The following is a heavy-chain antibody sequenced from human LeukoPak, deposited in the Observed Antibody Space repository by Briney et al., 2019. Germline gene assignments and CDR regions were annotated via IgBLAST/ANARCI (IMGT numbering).Heavy chain of an antibody. V-gene: IGHV3-11*03. Sequence: SLRLSCAASGFTFSDYYMSWIRQAPGKGLEWVSYIISSSSYTNCAHSVKGRFTISTDKAKNSLYRQMNSVGAEDTAVYYCASGRWVQLPIRWGQGTLVTVSS. D-gene: IGHD5-18*01. CDR3: ASGRWVQLPIR. CDR2: IISSSSYT. J-gene: IGHJ4*02. CDR1: GFTFSDYY.